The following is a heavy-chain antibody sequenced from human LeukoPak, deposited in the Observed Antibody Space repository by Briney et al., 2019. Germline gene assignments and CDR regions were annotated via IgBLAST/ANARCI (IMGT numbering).Heavy chain of an antibody. V-gene: IGHV1-69*13. J-gene: IGHJ5*02. Sequence: SVKVSCKASGGTFSRYAISWVRQAPGRWLEWMGGIIPIFGTANYAQKFQGRVTITADESTSTAYMELSSLRSEDTAVYYCAGGRGYSYGPKEPWGQGTLVTVSS. CDR1: GGTFSRYA. D-gene: IGHD5-18*01. CDR2: IIPIFGTA. CDR3: AGGRGYSYGPKEP.